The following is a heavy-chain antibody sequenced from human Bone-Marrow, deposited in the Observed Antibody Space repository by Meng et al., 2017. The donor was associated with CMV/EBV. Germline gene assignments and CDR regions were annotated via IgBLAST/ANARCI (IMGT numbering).Heavy chain of an antibody. CDR3: AKNQLLSISAFDI. J-gene: IGHJ3*02. D-gene: IGHD2-2*01. CDR1: GYTFTGYY. CDR2: INPNSGGT. Sequence: ASVKVSCKASGYTFTGYYMHWLRQAPGQGLEWLGRINPNSGGTDYGQKFQGRVTMTRDMYTSTNYMELSSLKYDDTAVYYCAKNQLLSISAFDIWGQGTMVTVSS. V-gene: IGHV1-2*06.